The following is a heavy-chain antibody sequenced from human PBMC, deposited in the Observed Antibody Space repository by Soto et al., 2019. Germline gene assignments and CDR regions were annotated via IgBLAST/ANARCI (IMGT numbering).Heavy chain of an antibody. V-gene: IGHV1-69*02. D-gene: IGHD3-10*01. CDR3: ARGVLWFGGLLSGWFDP. Sequence: SVKVSCKASGGTFSSYTISWVRQAPGQGLEWMGRIIPILGIANYAQKFQGRVTITADKSTSTAYMELSSLRSEDTAVYYCARGVLWFGGLLSGWFDPWGQGTLVTVSS. CDR1: GGTFSSYT. CDR2: IIPILGIA. J-gene: IGHJ5*02.